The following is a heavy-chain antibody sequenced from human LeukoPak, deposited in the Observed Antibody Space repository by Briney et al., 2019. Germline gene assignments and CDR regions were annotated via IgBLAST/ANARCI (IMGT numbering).Heavy chain of an antibody. CDR2: IGWNSGGI. Sequence: PGRSLRLYCAASGFTFDDYAMQWVRQAPGKGLEWVSGIGWNSGGIVYADSVKGRFTISRDNAKNSLYLQMNSLGAEDTALYYCVKVTAAGFVDHWGQGTLVTVSS. V-gene: IGHV3-9*01. D-gene: IGHD6-13*01. J-gene: IGHJ4*02. CDR3: VKVTAAGFVDH. CDR1: GFTFDDYA.